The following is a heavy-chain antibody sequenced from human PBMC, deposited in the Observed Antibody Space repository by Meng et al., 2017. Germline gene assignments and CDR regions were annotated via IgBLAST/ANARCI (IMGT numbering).Heavy chain of an antibody. Sequence: SLKISCAASGFTFDDYAMHWVRQAPGKGPEWVSGISWNSGSIGYADSVKGRFTISRDNAKNSLYLQMNSLRAEDTALYYCAKDTHGYNYYYYGMDVWGQGTTVTVSS. CDR3: AKDTHGYNYYYYGMDV. D-gene: IGHD5-24*01. CDR2: ISWNSGSI. V-gene: IGHV3-9*01. CDR1: GFTFDDYA. J-gene: IGHJ6*02.